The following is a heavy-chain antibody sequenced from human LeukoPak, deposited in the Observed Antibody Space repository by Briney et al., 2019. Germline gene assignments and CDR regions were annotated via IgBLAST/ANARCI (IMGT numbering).Heavy chain of an antibody. Sequence: GGSLRLSCAASGFTFSSYAMSWVRQAPGKGLEWVSAISGSGGSTYYADSVKGRFTISRDNSKNTLYLQMNSLSAEDTAVYYCTKDGSSSWYYFDYWGQGTLVTVSS. CDR1: GFTFSSYA. CDR2: ISGSGGST. CDR3: TKDGSSSWYYFDY. J-gene: IGHJ4*02. D-gene: IGHD6-13*01. V-gene: IGHV3-23*01.